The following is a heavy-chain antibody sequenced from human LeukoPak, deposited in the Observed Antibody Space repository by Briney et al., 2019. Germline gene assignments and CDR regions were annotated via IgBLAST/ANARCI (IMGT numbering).Heavy chain of an antibody. D-gene: IGHD2-2*01. Sequence: SVKVSCKASGGTFSSYAISWVRQAPGQGLEWMGRIIPILGIANYAQKFQGRVTITADESTSTAYMELSSLRSEDTAVYYCAGVVPAAGFDYWGQGTLVTVSS. CDR1: GGTFSSYA. V-gene: IGHV1-69*04. CDR3: AGVVPAAGFDY. J-gene: IGHJ4*02. CDR2: IIPILGIA.